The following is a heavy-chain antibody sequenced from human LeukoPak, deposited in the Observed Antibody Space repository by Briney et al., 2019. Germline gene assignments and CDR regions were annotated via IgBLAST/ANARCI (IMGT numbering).Heavy chain of an antibody. D-gene: IGHD2-15*01. CDR1: GGSFSGYY. CDR3: ARGGYCSGGSCYGDRWFDP. J-gene: IGHJ5*02. Sequence: SETLSLTCGVYGGSFSGYYWSWIRQPPGKGLEWIGEINHSGSTNYNPSLKSRVTISVDTSKNQFSLKLSSVTAADTAVYYCARGGYCSGGSCYGDRWFDPWGQGTLVTVSS. V-gene: IGHV4-34*01. CDR2: INHSGST.